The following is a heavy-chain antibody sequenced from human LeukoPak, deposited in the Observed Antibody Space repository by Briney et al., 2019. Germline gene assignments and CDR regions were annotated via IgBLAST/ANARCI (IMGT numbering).Heavy chain of an antibody. CDR1: GFIFSSYG. CDR3: ATGRVRQFDPFDY. Sequence: GGSLRLCCAASGFIFSSYGMSWVRQAPGRGLEWVSFMSGSGDSTYYAYSVKGRFTITRHKSKHTLNRQTSSLRAEDTAVYHCATGRVRQFDPFDYWGQGTLVTVSS. V-gene: IGHV3-23*01. D-gene: IGHD1-1*01. CDR2: MSGSGDST. J-gene: IGHJ4*02.